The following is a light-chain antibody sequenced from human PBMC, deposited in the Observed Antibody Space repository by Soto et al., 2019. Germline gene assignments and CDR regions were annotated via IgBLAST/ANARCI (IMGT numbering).Light chain of an antibody. J-gene: IGKJ4*01. V-gene: IGKV1-9*01. Sequence: DIQLTQSPSFLSASVGDRVTITCRASQGIRNYLAWYHQKPGKAPKLLIYAASTLQSGVPSRFSGSGSATEFTLTISSLQPEDFATYHCQQFNSYPLTFVGGTKVEIK. CDR2: AAS. CDR3: QQFNSYPLT. CDR1: QGIRNY.